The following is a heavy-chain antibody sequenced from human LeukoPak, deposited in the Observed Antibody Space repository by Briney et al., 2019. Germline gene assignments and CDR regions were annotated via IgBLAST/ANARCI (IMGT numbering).Heavy chain of an antibody. J-gene: IGHJ4*02. Sequence: ASVKVSCKVSGNTFTDLSMNWVRQAPGKGLEWMGGFDPEDVETIYAQKFQGRVTMTEDTSTATAYKDLSSLRPDDTAVYYCATDFYRGRQFDYWGQGTPVTVSS. V-gene: IGHV1-24*01. D-gene: IGHD2/OR15-2a*01. CDR3: ATDFYRGRQFDY. CDR2: FDPEDVET. CDR1: GNTFTDLS.